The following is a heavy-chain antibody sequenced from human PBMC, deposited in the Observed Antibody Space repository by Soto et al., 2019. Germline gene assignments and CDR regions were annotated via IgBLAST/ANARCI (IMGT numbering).Heavy chain of an antibody. CDR1: GFTFSSYS. J-gene: IGHJ6*02. V-gene: IGHV3-48*02. D-gene: IGHD2-2*01. CDR3: ARTTGYCSSTSCYFGYYYYYYGMDV. CDR2: ISSSSSTI. Sequence: GGSLRLSCAASGFTFSSYSMNWVRQAPGKGLEWVSYISSSSSTIYYADSVKGRFTISRDNAKNSLYLQMNSLRDEDTAVYYCARTTGYCSSTSCYFGYYYYYYGMDVWGQGTTVTVSS.